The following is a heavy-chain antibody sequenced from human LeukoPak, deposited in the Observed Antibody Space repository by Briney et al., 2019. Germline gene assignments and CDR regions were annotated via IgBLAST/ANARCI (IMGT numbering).Heavy chain of an antibody. V-gene: IGHV3-64*04. J-gene: IGHJ4*02. Sequence: GGSLRLSCSASGFTFSSYAMHWVRQAPGKGLEYVSAISSNGGSTYYADSVKGRFTISRDNSKNTLYLQMNSLRAEDTAVYYCARGYYDSSGEFDYWGQGTLVTVSS. CDR2: ISSNGGST. CDR1: GFTFSSYA. D-gene: IGHD3-22*01. CDR3: ARGYYDSSGEFDY.